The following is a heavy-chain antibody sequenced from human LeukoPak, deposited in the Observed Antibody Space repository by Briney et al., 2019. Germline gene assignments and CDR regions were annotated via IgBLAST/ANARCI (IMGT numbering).Heavy chain of an antibody. Sequence: ASVKVSCKASGYTFTGYYMHWVRQAPGQGLEWMGWINPNSGGTNYAQKFRGRVTMTRDTSINTAYMDLSRLRSDDTAVYYCARGDYDILTGWPYWGQGTLVTVSS. CDR1: GYTFTGYY. J-gene: IGHJ4*02. V-gene: IGHV1-2*02. CDR2: INPNSGGT. CDR3: ARGDYDILTGWPY. D-gene: IGHD3-9*01.